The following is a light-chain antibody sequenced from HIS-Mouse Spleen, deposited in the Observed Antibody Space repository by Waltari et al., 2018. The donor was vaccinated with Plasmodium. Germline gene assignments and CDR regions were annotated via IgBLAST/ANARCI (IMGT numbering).Light chain of an antibody. CDR3: YSTDSSGNHRV. J-gene: IGLJ3*02. Sequence: SYELTQPPSVSVSPGQTASITCSGAAFPKKSAYWYQQKSGQAPVLVIYEDSKRPSGIPERFSGSSSGTMATLTISGAQVEDEADYYCYSTDSSGNHRVFGGGTKLTVL. V-gene: IGLV3-10*01. CDR2: EDS. CDR1: AFPKKS.